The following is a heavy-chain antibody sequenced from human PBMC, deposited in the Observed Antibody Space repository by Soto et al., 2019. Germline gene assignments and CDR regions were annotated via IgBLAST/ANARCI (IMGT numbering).Heavy chain of an antibody. CDR3: ARERIDYYYYGMDV. D-gene: IGHD3-16*02. CDR1: GGSISSYY. Sequence: PSETLSLTCTVSGGSISSYYWSWIRQPPGKGLEWIGYIYYGGSTNYNPSLKSRVTISVDTSKNQFSLKLSSVTAADTAVYYCARERIDYYYYGMDVWGQGTTVTVSS. V-gene: IGHV4-59*01. J-gene: IGHJ6*02. CDR2: IYYGGST.